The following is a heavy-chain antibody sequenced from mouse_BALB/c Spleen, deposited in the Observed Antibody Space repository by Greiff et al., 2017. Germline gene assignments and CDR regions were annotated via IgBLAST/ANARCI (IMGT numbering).Heavy chain of an antibody. CDR1: GYSITSGYY. J-gene: IGHJ2*01. V-gene: IGHV3-6*02. Sequence: EVQLQESGPGLVKPSQSLSLTCSVTGYSITSGYYWNWIRQFPGNQLEWMGYISYDGSNNYNPSLKNRISITRDTSKNQFFLKFNSVTTEDTATYYCARWGYGNYDYWGQGTTLTVSS. CDR2: ISYDGSN. CDR3: ARWGYGNYDY. D-gene: IGHD2-1*01.